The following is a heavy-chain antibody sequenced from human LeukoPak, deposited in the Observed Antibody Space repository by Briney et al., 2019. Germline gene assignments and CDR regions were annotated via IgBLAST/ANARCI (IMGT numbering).Heavy chain of an antibody. CDR3: ARDLTWTTAYLDY. Sequence: SGGSLRLSCAASGFTFSSYSMNWVRQAPGKGLEWVSYISSSSSTIYYADSVKGRFTISRDNAKNSLYLQMNSLRAEDTAVYYCARDLTWTTAYLDYWGQGTLVTVSS. D-gene: IGHD4-17*01. V-gene: IGHV3-48*01. J-gene: IGHJ4*02. CDR2: ISSSSSTI. CDR1: GFTFSSYS.